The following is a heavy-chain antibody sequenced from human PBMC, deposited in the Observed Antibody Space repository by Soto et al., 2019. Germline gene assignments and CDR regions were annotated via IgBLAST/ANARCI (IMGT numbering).Heavy chain of an antibody. J-gene: IGHJ6*02. CDR3: ARPRQGESDPYYGMDV. CDR1: GYTFTSYG. CDR2: ISAYNGNT. V-gene: IGHV1-18*01. Sequence: ASVKVSCKASGYTFTSYGISWVRQAPGQGLEWMGWISAYNGNTNYAQKLQGRVTMTTDTSTSTAYMELRSLRSDDTAVYYCARPRQGESDPYYGMDVWGQGTTVTVSS. D-gene: IGHD3-10*01.